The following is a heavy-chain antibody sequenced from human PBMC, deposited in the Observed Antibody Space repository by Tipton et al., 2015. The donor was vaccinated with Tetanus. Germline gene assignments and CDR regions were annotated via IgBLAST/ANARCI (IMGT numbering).Heavy chain of an antibody. CDR3: ARDGWSNCSGGSCPTWYYYYGMDV. CDR1: GFTFSSYE. J-gene: IGHJ6*02. Sequence: SLRLSCAASGFTFSSYEMNWVRQAPGKGLEWVSYISSSGSTIYYADSVKGRFTISRDNAKNSLYLQMNSLRAEDTAVYYCARDGWSNCSGGSCPTWYYYYGMDVWGQGTTVPVSS. D-gene: IGHD2-15*01. V-gene: IGHV3-48*03. CDR2: ISSSGSTI.